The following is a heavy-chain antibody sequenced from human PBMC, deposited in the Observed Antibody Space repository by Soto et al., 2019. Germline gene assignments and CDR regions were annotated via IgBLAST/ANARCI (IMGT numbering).Heavy chain of an antibody. V-gene: IGHV4-30-2*01. CDR2: IYHSGST. CDR1: GGSISSGGYS. Sequence: QLQLQESGSGLVKPSQTLSLTCAVSGGSISSGGYSWSWIRQPPGQGLEWIGYIYHSGSTYYNPSRKSRVTLSVDRAKNHGSLKLISVTAADTAVYYCSATVTGYWFDPWGQGTLVTVSS. CDR3: SATVTGYWFDP. D-gene: IGHD4-17*01. J-gene: IGHJ5*02.